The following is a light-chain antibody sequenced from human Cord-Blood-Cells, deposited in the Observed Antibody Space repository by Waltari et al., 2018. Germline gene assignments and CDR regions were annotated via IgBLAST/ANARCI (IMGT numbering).Light chain of an antibody. J-gene: IGKJ3*01. CDR2: AAS. V-gene: IGKV1-8*01. CDR3: QQYYSYPFT. CDR1: QGISSY. Sequence: AIRITQSPSSLSASTGDRVTITCRASQGISSYLAWYQQQPGKAPKLLIYAASTLQSGVPSRFSGSGSGTDFTLTISCLQSEDFATYYCQQYYSYPFTFGPGTKVDIK.